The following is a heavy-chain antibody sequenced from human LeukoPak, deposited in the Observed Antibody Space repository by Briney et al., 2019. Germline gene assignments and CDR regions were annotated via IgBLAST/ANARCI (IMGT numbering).Heavy chain of an antibody. J-gene: IGHJ4*02. D-gene: IGHD2-15*01. V-gene: IGHV3-23*01. Sequence: GGSLSLSCAASGFTFSSYAMNWVRQAPGKGLEWVSAISGSGGSTYYADSVKGRFTISRDNSKNTLYLQMNSLRAEDTAVYYCAKCRGGSCLNDYWGQGTLVTVSS. CDR1: GFTFSSYA. CDR2: ISGSGGST. CDR3: AKCRGGSCLNDY.